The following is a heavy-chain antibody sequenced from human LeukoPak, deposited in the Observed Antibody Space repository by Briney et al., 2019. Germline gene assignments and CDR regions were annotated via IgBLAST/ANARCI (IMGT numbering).Heavy chain of an antibody. D-gene: IGHD7-27*01. Sequence: GGSLRLSCAASGFTFSSYTMSWVRQAPGKGLKWVSTITTGGPNTYYADSVKGRFTVSRDDSKNTLYLQMNSLRAEDTAVYYCAKDGGLWVSAHWGDSWGRGTLVTVSS. CDR3: AKDGGLWVSAHWGDS. J-gene: IGHJ4*02. V-gene: IGHV3-23*01. CDR2: ITTGGPNT. CDR1: GFTFSSYT.